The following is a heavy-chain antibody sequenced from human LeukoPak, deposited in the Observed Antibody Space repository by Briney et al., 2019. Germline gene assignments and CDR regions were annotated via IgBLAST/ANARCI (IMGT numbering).Heavy chain of an antibody. CDR2: IYPGDSDT. J-gene: IGHJ4*02. CDR1: GYSFTSYW. V-gene: IGHV5-51*01. Sequence: NPGESLKISCKGSGYSFTSYWIDWVRQMPGKGLEWMGIIYPGDSDTRYSPSFQGQVTISADKSISTAYLQWSSLKASDTAMYYCARQGDDSSGYYFEDYWGQGTLVTVSS. D-gene: IGHD3-22*01. CDR3: ARQGDDSSGYYFEDY.